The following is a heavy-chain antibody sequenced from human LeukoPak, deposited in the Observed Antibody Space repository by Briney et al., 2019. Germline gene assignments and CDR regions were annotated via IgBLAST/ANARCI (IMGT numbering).Heavy chain of an antibody. CDR2: IIPIFGIA. J-gene: IGHJ6*02. CDR3: ARAAGGYCINGVCYYGMDV. CDR1: GGTFSSYA. D-gene: IGHD2-8*01. Sequence: GASVKVSCKASGGTFSSYAISWVRQAPGQGLEWMGRIIPIFGIANYAQKFQGRVTITADKSTSTAYMELSSLRSEDTAVYYCARAAGGYCINGVCYYGMDVWGQGTTVTVSS. V-gene: IGHV1-69*04.